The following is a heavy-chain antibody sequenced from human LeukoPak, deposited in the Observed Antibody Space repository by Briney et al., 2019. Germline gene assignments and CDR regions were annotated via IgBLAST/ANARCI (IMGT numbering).Heavy chain of an antibody. CDR1: DYTFTSYG. J-gene: IGHJ4*02. D-gene: IGHD3-22*01. V-gene: IGHV1-18*01. Sequence: ASVKVSCKASDYTFTSYGISWARQAPGQGLEWMGWISAYNGNTNYAQKLQGRVTMTTDTSTSTAYMELRSLRSDDTAVYYCARGGITMIVVAYWFFDYWGQGTLVTVSS. CDR2: ISAYNGNT. CDR3: ARGGITMIVVAYWFFDY.